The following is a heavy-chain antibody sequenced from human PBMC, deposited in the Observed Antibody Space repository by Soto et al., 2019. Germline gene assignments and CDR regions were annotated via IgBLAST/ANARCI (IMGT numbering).Heavy chain of an antibody. V-gene: IGHV3-53*01. CDR2: IYSGGST. D-gene: IGHD6-19*01. J-gene: IGHJ3*02. Sequence: EVQVVESGGGLIQPGGSLRLSCAASGFTVSSNYMSWVRQAPGKGLEWVSVIYSGGSTYYADSVKGRFTISRDNSKNTLYLQMNSLRAEDTAVYYCARERYTSGWSRDDAFDIWGQGTMVTVSS. CDR1: GFTVSSNY. CDR3: ARERYTSGWSRDDAFDI.